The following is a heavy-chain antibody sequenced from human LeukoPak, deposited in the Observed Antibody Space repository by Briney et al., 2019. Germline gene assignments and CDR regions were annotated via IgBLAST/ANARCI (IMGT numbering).Heavy chain of an antibody. D-gene: IGHD2-2*03. V-gene: IGHV5-51*01. J-gene: IGHJ3*02. CDR3: ARQRGYCSSTSCYKEAFDX. Sequence: GESLKISCKGSGYSFTSYWIGWVRQMPGKGLEWMGIIYPGDSDTRYSPSFQGQVTISADKSISTAYLQWSSLKASDTAMYYCARQRGYCSSTSCYKEAFDXXGQGTMVTVSS. CDR2: IYPGDSDT. CDR1: GYSFTSYW.